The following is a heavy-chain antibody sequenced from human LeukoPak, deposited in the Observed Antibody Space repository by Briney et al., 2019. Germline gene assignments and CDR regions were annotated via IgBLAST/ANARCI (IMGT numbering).Heavy chain of an antibody. CDR1: GGSISTYY. CDR2: IKTSGST. CDR3: ARELPSSSRNKGLDY. Sequence: SETLSLICTVSGGSISTYYWSWIRQPVGKGLEWIGHIKTSGSTHYNPSLRSRITMSVDTSKNQFSLNLSSVTAADTAVYYCARELPSSSRNKGLDYWGQGTLVTVSS. D-gene: IGHD6-13*01. V-gene: IGHV4-4*07. J-gene: IGHJ4*02.